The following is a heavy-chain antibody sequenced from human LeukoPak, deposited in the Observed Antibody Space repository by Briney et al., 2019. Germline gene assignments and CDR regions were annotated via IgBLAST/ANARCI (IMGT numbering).Heavy chain of an antibody. V-gene: IGHV4-4*02. CDR2: IYHSRST. CDR1: GGSISSSNW. D-gene: IGHD3-9*01. J-gene: IGHJ5*02. Sequence: SGTLSLTCAVSGGSISSSNWWSWVRQPPGKGLEWIGEIYHSRSTNYNPSLKSRVTISVDKSKNQFSLKLSSMTAADTAVYYCARESQYYDILTGYAPGGWFDPWGQGTLVTVSS. CDR3: ARESQYYDILTGYAPGGWFDP.